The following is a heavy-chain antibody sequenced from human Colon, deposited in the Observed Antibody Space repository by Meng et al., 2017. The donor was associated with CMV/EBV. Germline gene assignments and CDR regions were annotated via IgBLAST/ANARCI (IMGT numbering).Heavy chain of an antibody. CDR2: INWNGGST. V-gene: IGHV3-20*04. J-gene: IGHJ4*02. CDR1: GFTFDDYG. CDR3: AKYYSSRLIHLDY. Sequence: GESLKISCAASGFTFDDYGMSWVRQAPGKGLEWVSGINWNGGSTGYADSVKGRFTISRDSSKNTLYLEMNSLRTEDTAVYYCAKYYSSRLIHLDYWGQGTLVTVSS. D-gene: IGHD6-13*01.